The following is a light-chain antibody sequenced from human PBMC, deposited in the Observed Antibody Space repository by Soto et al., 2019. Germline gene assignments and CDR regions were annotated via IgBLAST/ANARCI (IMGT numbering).Light chain of an antibody. CDR2: AAS. CDR3: QQYYSYPRT. V-gene: IGKV1-8*01. Sequence: AIRMTQSPSSLSASTGDRVTITCRASQGISSYLAWYQQKPGKAPKLLIYAASTLQSGVPSRFSGSGSGTVFTLTICCLQSEDFATYYCQQYYSYPRTFGQGTKVDIK. CDR1: QGISSY. J-gene: IGKJ1*01.